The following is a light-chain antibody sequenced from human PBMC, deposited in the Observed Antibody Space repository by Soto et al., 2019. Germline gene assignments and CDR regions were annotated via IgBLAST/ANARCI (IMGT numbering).Light chain of an antibody. CDR3: QQRSNWPPTWT. CDR1: QSVSSY. V-gene: IGKV3-11*01. Sequence: EIVLTQSPATLSLSPGERATLSCRASQSVSSYLAWYQHKPGQGPRLLIYDASKRATGIPARFSGSGSGTDFPLTISSLEPEDFAVYYCQQRSNWPPTWTFGQGTRVEIK. J-gene: IGKJ1*01. CDR2: DAS.